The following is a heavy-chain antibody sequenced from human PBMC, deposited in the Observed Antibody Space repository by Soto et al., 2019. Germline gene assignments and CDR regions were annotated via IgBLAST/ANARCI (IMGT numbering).Heavy chain of an antibody. CDR1: GFTFSSYS. CDR3: ARGVSFSEAAAPDGVGYYGMDV. Sequence: GGSLRLSCAASGFTFSSYSMNWVRQAPGKGLEWVSSISSSSSYIYYADSVKGRFTISRDNAKNSRYIQMNSLRTEDTAVYYCARGVSFSEAAAPDGVGYYGMDVWGQGTTVTVSS. V-gene: IGHV3-21*01. J-gene: IGHJ6*02. CDR2: ISSSSSYI. D-gene: IGHD2-15*01.